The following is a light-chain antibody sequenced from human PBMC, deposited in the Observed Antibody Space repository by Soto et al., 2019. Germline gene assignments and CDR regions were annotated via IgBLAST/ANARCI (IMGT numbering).Light chain of an antibody. Sequence: EIVMTQSPATLSVSPGERATLSCRASQSVRSNLAWYQQKPGQAPRLLIYGASTRATGIPARFSGSGSGTEFTLTISGLQSEDFAVYYCQQYDNWPPLTFGGGTKVEIK. CDR1: QSVRSN. CDR2: GAS. V-gene: IGKV3-15*01. CDR3: QQYDNWPPLT. J-gene: IGKJ4*01.